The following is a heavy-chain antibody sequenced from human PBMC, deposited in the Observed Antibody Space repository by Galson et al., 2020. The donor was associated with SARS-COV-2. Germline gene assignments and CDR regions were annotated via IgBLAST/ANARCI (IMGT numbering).Heavy chain of an antibody. J-gene: IGHJ1*01. Sequence: QAGGSLKLSCAASGITSKISAMSWVRQAPGKGLEWVSGISGSGESTFYADSVKDRFTISRDNSKDTLYLEMNSLRAEDTATYYCAKDFYATWSPEYFQHWGRGTLVSVSS. D-gene: IGHD2-8*01. CDR2: ISGSGEST. CDR3: AKDFYATWSPEYFQH. CDR1: GITSKISA. V-gene: IGHV3-23*01.